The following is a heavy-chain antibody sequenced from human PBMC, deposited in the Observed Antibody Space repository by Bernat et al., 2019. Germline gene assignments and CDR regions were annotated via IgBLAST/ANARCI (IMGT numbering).Heavy chain of an antibody. D-gene: IGHD6-13*01. Sequence: EVQLVESGGGLVQPGGSLRLSCAASGFTVSSNYMSWVRQAPGKGLEWVSVIYSGGSTYYADSVKGRFTISRDNSKNTLYLQMNSLRAEDTAVYYCARAGYSSNEESAFDIWGQGTMVTVSS. V-gene: IGHV3-66*01. J-gene: IGHJ3*02. CDR3: ARAGYSSNEESAFDI. CDR2: IYSGGST. CDR1: GFTVSSNY.